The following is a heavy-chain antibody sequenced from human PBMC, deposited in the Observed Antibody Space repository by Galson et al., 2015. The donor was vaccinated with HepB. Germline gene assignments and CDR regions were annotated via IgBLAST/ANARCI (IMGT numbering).Heavy chain of an antibody. CDR1: GFTVSRNY. J-gene: IGHJ5*02. Sequence: LSLSCAASGFTVSRNYMSWVRQAPGKGLEWVSVIYNVDSTHYADSVKGRFTISRDISKNMVYLQMNSLRADDTAVYYCARDGSYSSSSGWFDPWGQGTLVTVSS. V-gene: IGHV3-53*01. CDR3: ARDGSYSSSSGWFDP. D-gene: IGHD6-6*01. CDR2: IYNVDST.